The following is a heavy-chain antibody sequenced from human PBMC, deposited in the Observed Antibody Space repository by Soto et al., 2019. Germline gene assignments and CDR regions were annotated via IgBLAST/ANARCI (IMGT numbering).Heavy chain of an antibody. CDR3: ARYGAMATHPDY. J-gene: IGHJ4*02. D-gene: IGHD5-18*01. V-gene: IGHV4-59*12. CDR1: GGSIRTYY. CDR2: IYYGGTT. Sequence: PSETLSLTCTVSGGSIRTYYWSWIRQPPGKGLEWIGYIYYGGTTNYNPSLKSRVTMSVDMSKNQFSLRLSSVTAADTAVYYCARYGAMATHPDYWGQGTLVTVSS.